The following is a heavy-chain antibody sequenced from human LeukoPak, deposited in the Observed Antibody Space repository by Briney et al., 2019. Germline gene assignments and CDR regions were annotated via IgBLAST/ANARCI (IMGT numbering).Heavy chain of an antibody. D-gene: IGHD1-26*01. J-gene: IGHJ4*02. V-gene: IGHV3-21*01. CDR2: ISSSSSYI. CDR3: ARAGTEGAADY. CDR1: GFTVSSYY. Sequence: PGGSLRLSCVASGFTVSSYYMSWVRQAPGKGLEWVSSISSSSSYIYYADSVKGRSTISRDNAKNSLYLQMNSLRAEDTAVYYCARAGTEGAADYWGQGTLVTVSS.